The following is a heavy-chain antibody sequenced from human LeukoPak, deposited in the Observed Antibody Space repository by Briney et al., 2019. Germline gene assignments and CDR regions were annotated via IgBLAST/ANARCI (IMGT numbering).Heavy chain of an antibody. J-gene: IGHJ4*02. Sequence: ASVKVSCKASGYTFTVKFLHWLRQAPGQGLEWMGGIEPNTGVTVYGQKFRGRVTVTSDTSVSTAYMELSRLRSDDTAVYYCAIENYYDSSGYSKAFDYWGQGTLVTISS. CDR3: AIENYYDSSGYSKAFDY. CDR1: GYTFTVKF. CDR2: IEPNTGVT. D-gene: IGHD3-22*01. V-gene: IGHV1-2*02.